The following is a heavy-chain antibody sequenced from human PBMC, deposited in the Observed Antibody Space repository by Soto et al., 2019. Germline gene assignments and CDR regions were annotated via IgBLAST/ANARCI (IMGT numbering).Heavy chain of an antibody. CDR1: GFTFSSYA. D-gene: IGHD1-26*01. V-gene: IGHV3-23*01. CDR3: AKASNPSRWELQLPFDY. Sequence: GGSLRLSCAASGFTFSSYAMSWVRQAPGKGLEWVSAISGSGGSTYYADSVKGRFTISRDNSKNTLYLQMNSLRAEDTAVYYCAKASNPSRWELQLPFDYWGQGTLVTVSS. J-gene: IGHJ4*02. CDR2: ISGSGGST.